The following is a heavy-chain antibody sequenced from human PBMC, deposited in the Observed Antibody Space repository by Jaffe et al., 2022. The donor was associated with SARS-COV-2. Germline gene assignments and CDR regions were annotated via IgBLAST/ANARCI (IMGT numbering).Heavy chain of an antibody. D-gene: IGHD6-13*01. CDR1: GYTFTSYG. J-gene: IGHJ6*02. Sequence: QVQLVQSGAEVKKPGASVKVSCKASGYTFTSYGISWVRQAPGQGLEWMGWISAYNGNTNYAQKLQGRVTMTTDTSTSTAYMELRSLRSDDTAVYYCARDWGIGIAAAGTVPHYYGMDVWGQGTTVTVSS. CDR2: ISAYNGNT. V-gene: IGHV1-18*01. CDR3: ARDWGIGIAAAGTVPHYYGMDV.